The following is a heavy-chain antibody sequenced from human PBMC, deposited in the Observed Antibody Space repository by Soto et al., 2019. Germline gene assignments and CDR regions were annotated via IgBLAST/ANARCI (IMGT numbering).Heavy chain of an antibody. CDR3: ARDACSTSCYVPYYYYYGMDV. Sequence: EVQLVESGGGLVKPGGSLRLSCAASGFTFSSYSMNWVRQAPGKGLEWVSSISSSSSYIYYADSVKGRFTISRDNAKNSLYLQMNSLRAEDTAVYYCARDACSTSCYVPYYYYYGMDVWGQGTTVTVSS. J-gene: IGHJ6*02. CDR1: GFTFSSYS. V-gene: IGHV3-21*01. D-gene: IGHD2-2*01. CDR2: ISSSSSYI.